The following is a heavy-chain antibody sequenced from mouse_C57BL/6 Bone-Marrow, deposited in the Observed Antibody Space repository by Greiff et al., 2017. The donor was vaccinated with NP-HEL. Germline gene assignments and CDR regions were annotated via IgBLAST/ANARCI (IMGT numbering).Heavy chain of an antibody. D-gene: IGHD1-1*01. CDR1: GYTFTDYY. J-gene: IGHJ2*01. CDR3: ARSTTVVPYYFDY. V-gene: IGHV1-19*01. Sequence: EVQLQQSGPVLVKPGASVKMSCKASGYTFTDYYMNWVKQSHGKSLEWIGVLNPYNGGTSYNQKFKGKATLTVDKSSSTAYMELNSLTSEDSAVYYCARSTTVVPYYFDYWGQGTTLTVSS. CDR2: LNPYNGGT.